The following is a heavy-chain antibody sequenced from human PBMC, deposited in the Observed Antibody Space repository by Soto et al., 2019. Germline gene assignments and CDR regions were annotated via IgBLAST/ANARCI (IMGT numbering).Heavy chain of an antibody. Sequence: QMQLVESGGGVVQPGRSLRLSCAASGFTFRNYAMHWVRQATGMGLEWVAVILHDGSNEKYEDSVKGRFTISRDNSKDTLYLAMSGLRVEDTAVYFCARANCGSPGCQGRDQFDPWGQGTLVTVSS. J-gene: IGHJ5*02. D-gene: IGHD2-15*01. CDR3: ARANCGSPGCQGRDQFDP. CDR1: GFTFRNYA. V-gene: IGHV3-30*04. CDR2: ILHDGSNE.